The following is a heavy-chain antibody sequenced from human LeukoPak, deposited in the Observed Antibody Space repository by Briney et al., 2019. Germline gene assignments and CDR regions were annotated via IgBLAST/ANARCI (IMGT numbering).Heavy chain of an antibody. V-gene: IGHV3-23*01. D-gene: IGHD1-1*01. J-gene: IGHJ4*02. CDR1: GFTFSSYA. Sequence: GGSLRLSCAASGFTFSSYAMSWVRQAPGKGLEWVSAISGSGGSTYYADSVKGRFTISRDNSKNTLYLQMNSLRADDTAIYYCARYWNDRYFDYWGPGTLVTVSS. CDR2: ISGSGGST. CDR3: ARYWNDRYFDY.